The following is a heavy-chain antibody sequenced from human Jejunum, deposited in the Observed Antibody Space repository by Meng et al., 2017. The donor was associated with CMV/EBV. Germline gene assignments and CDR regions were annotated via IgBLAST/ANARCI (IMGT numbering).Heavy chain of an antibody. D-gene: IGHD4-17*01. CDR3: AKDHDCGDSRKDYYGMDV. V-gene: IGHV3-69-1*01. J-gene: IGHJ6*02. CDR1: FNDYS. CDR2: ISSSSTI. Sequence: FNDYSSNWVRQAPGKGLYWVSSISSSSTIYYADSVKGRFTISRDNSKNTLYLQMNSLRAEDTAVYYCAKDHDCGDSRKDYYGMDVWGQGTTVTVSS.